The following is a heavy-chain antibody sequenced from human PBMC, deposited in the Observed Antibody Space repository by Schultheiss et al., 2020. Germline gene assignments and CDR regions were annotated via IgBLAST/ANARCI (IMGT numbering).Heavy chain of an antibody. CDR2: MNPNSGNT. Sequence: ASVKVSCKASGYTFTSYDINWVRQAPGQGLEWMGWMNPNSGNTGYAQKFQGRVTMTRNTSISTAYMELSSLRSEDTAVYYCASTPVDTAMVNPRDMDVWGQGTTVTVSS. V-gene: IGHV1-8*01. CDR3: ASTPVDTAMVNPRDMDV. J-gene: IGHJ6*02. D-gene: IGHD5-18*01. CDR1: GYTFTSYD.